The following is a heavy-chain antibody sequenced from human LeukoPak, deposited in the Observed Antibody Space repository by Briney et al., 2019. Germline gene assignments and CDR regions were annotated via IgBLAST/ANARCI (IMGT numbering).Heavy chain of an antibody. D-gene: IGHD2-15*01. CDR3: AKDLGYCSGGSCYSGDAFDI. Sequence: GSLRLSCAASGFTFSSYAMSWVRQAPGKGLEWASAISGSGGSTYYADSVKGRFTISRDNSKNTLYLQMNSLRAEDTAVYYCAKDLGYCSGGSCYSGDAFDIWGQGTMVTVSS. CDR1: GFTFSSYA. V-gene: IGHV3-23*01. J-gene: IGHJ3*02. CDR2: ISGSGGST.